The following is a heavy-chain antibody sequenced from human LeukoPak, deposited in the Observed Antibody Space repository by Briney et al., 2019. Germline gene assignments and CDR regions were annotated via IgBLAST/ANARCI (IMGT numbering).Heavy chain of an antibody. CDR2: IIPIFGTA. CDR3: AREPYYDFWSGPAFDI. V-gene: IGHV1-69*13. Sequence: SVKVSCKASGGTFSSYAISWVRQAPGQGLEWMGGIIPIFGTANYAQKFQDRVTITADESTSTAYMELSSLRSEDTAVYYCAREPYYDFWSGPAFDIWGQGTMVTVSS. CDR1: GGTFSSYA. D-gene: IGHD3-3*01. J-gene: IGHJ3*02.